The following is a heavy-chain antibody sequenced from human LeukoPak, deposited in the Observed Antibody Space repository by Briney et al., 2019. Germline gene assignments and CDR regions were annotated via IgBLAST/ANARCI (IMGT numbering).Heavy chain of an antibody. CDR3: ARDGSGSYYKYFQH. CDR1: GFTFSSYA. V-gene: IGHV3-48*02. Sequence: GGSLRLSCAASGFTFSSYAMSWVRQAPGKGLEWVSYISIGSSTIYYADSVKGRFTISRDNAKNSLYMQMNSLRDEDTAVYYCARDGSGSYYKYFQHWGQGTLVTVSS. CDR2: ISIGSSTI. D-gene: IGHD3-10*01. J-gene: IGHJ1*01.